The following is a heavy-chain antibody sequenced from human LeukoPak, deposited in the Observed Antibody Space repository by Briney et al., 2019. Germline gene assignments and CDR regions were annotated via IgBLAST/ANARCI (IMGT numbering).Heavy chain of an antibody. CDR3: ARVLFRDTHDFWSGLNWCDP. D-gene: IGHD3-3*01. CDR2: IYYIGST. CDR1: GGSVSSSSYY. Sequence: PSETLSLTCTVSGGSVSSSSYYWGWIRQPPGKGLEWIGSIYYIGSTYYKLSLKGRATISVDTSKNQFSLKLSSVTAADTAVYYCARVLFRDTHDFWSGLNWCDPWGQGTLVTVSS. J-gene: IGHJ5*02. V-gene: IGHV4-39*01.